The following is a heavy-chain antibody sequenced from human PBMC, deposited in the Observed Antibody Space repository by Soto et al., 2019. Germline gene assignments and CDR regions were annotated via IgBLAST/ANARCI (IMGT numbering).Heavy chain of an antibody. V-gene: IGHV4-31*03. CDR3: ARVFGFGGMDV. CDR2: IYYYGRT. CDR1: GGSISSVVYY. D-gene: IGHD3-10*01. Sequence: QVQLQESGPGLVKPSQTLSLTCTVSGGSISSVVYYWSWIRQHLGKGLELIGYIYYYGRTYYNPSLKSRVTISVDTSKNQFSLRLSSVTAADTAVYYCARVFGFGGMDVWGQGTTVTVSS. J-gene: IGHJ6*02.